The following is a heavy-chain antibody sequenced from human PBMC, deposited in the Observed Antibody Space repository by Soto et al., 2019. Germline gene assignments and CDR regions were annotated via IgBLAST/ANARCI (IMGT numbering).Heavy chain of an antibody. CDR1: GLSFSSYA. Sequence: GGSLRLSCAASGLSFSSYAMSWVRQAPGKGLEWVSGISASGGSTYYADSVKGRFTISRDNSKNTLYLEMNSLRAEDTAVYYCAKDPSSLAFPPYTETPGGRIAVPGNDASDYWGQGTLVTVSS. J-gene: IGHJ4*02. D-gene: IGHD6-19*01. V-gene: IGHV3-23*01. CDR3: AKDPSSLAFPPYTETPGGRIAVPGNDASDY. CDR2: ISASGGST.